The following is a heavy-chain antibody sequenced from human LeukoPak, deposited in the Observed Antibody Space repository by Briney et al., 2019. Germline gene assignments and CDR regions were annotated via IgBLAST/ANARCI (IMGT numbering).Heavy chain of an antibody. Sequence: GGSLRLSCAASGFTFISYGMHWVRQAPGKGLEWVAFIRYDGSNKYYADSVKGRFTISRDNSKNTLYLQMNSLRAEDTAVYYCAKEGCSSTSCYTDDYWGQGTLVTVSS. D-gene: IGHD2-2*01. J-gene: IGHJ4*02. CDR3: AKEGCSSTSCYTDDY. CDR1: GFTFISYG. CDR2: IRYDGSNK. V-gene: IGHV3-30*02.